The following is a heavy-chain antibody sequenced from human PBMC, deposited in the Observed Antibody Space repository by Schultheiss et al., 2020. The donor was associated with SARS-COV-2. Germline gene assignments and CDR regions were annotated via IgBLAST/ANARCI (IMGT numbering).Heavy chain of an antibody. CDR3: ARDKGPIVDTGFDY. Sequence: SETLSLTCGVYGGSLSGYYWSWIRQPPGKGLEWIGEINHSGSTNYNPSLKSRVTISVDTSKNQFSLKLSSVTAADTAVYYCARDKGPIVDTGFDYWGQGTLVTVSS. V-gene: IGHV4-34*01. CDR2: INHSGST. J-gene: IGHJ4*02. CDR1: GGSLSGYY. D-gene: IGHD5-12*01.